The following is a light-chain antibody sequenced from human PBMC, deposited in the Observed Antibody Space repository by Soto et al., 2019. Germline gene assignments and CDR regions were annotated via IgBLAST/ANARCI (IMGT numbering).Light chain of an antibody. CDR1: SYNIGAGYD. J-gene: IGLJ1*01. CDR3: QSFDSSLSGSRV. Sequence: QSVLTQPPSVSGAPGQRVTISCTGSSYNIGAGYDVHWYQQFPGKAPKLLIYANTDRPSGVPDRFSGSKSGTSASLAITGLQAEDEADYYCQSFDSSLSGSRVFGTGTKLTVL. V-gene: IGLV1-40*01. CDR2: ANT.